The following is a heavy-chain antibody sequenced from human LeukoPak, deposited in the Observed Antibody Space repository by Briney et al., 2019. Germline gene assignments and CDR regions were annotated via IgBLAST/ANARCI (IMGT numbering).Heavy chain of an antibody. CDR2: INPNSGGT. D-gene: IGHD6-13*01. CDR3: ARSGIAAAGTREYFQH. J-gene: IGHJ1*01. V-gene: IGHV1-2*04. CDR1: GYTFTGYY. Sequence: ASVKVSCKASGYTFTGYYMHWVRQAPGQGLVWMGWINPNSGGTNYAQKFQGWVTMTRDTSISTAYMELSRLRSDDTAVYYCARSGIAAAGTREYFQHWGQGTLVTVSS.